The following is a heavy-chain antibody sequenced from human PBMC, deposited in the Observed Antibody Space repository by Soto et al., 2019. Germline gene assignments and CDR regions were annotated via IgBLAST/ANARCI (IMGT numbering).Heavy chain of an antibody. Sequence: ASVKVSCKASGGTFSSYAISWVRQAPGQGLEWMGGIIPIFGTANYAQKFQGRVTITADESTSTAYMELSSLRSEDTAVYYCARAPGLGGVYYYYGMDAWGQGTTVTVSS. CDR3: ARAPGLGGVYYYYGMDA. J-gene: IGHJ6*02. V-gene: IGHV1-69*13. CDR2: IIPIFGTA. D-gene: IGHD1-26*01. CDR1: GGTFSSYA.